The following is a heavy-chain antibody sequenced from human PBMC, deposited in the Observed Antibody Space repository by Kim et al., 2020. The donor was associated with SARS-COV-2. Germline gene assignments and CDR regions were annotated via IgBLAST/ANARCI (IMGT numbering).Heavy chain of an antibody. D-gene: IGHD1-1*01. Sequence: EDPVTGPFTNSRDNSKNTLYRQMNSVRAEDTAVYYCAKVAARTGNDYWGQGTLVTVSS. CDR3: AKVAARTGNDY. J-gene: IGHJ4*02. V-gene: IGHV3-23*01.